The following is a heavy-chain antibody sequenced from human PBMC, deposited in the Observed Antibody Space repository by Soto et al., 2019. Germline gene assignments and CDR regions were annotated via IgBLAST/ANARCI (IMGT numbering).Heavy chain of an antibody. V-gene: IGHV3-74*01. D-gene: IGHD6-19*01. CDR2: INSDGSTT. CDR3: ARGYSSGPDY. CDR1: GFTFRDHW. J-gene: IGHJ4*02. Sequence: PGGSLRLSCAASGFTFRDHWMHWVCQAPGKGLVWVSRINSDGSTTTYADSVKGRFTISRDNAKSTLYLQLNSLRAEDTALYYCARGYSSGPDYWGQGTLVTVSS.